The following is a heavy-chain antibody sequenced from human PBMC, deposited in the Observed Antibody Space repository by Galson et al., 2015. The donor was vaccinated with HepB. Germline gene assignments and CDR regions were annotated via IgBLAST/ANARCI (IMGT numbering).Heavy chain of an antibody. D-gene: IGHD1-1*01. V-gene: IGHV3-48*01. J-gene: IGHJ4*02. Sequence: SLRLSCAASGFTFSGYSMNWVRQAPGKGLEWVSYISSSSGTIYYADSVKGRFTISRDNAENSLYLQMNSLRLEDTAVYYCARGAEEIWNPFDSWGQGTPVTVSP. CDR1: GFTFSGYS. CDR2: ISSSSGTI. CDR3: ARGAEEIWNPFDS.